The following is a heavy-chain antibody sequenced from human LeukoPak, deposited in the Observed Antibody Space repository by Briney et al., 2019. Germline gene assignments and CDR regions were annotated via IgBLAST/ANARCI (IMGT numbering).Heavy chain of an antibody. CDR3: ARLINMVRGVIIIGWYDP. J-gene: IGHJ5*02. D-gene: IGHD3-10*01. V-gene: IGHV1-69*01. Sequence: SVKVSCKASGGTFSSYAISWVRQAPGQGLEWMGGIIPIFGTANYAQKFQGRVTITADESTSTAYMELSSLRSEDTAVYYCARLINMVRGVIIIGWYDPWGQGTLVTVSS. CDR2: IIPIFGTA. CDR1: GGTFSSYA.